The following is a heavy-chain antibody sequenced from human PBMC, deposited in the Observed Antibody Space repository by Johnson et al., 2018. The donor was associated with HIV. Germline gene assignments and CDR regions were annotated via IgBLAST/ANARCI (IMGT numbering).Heavy chain of an antibody. CDR3: AKRVKYGGYEGFDI. V-gene: IGHV3-9*01. D-gene: IGHD5-12*01. Sequence: VQLVESGGGVVQPGRSLRLSCAASGFTFDDYAMHWVRQAPGKGLEWVSGISWNSGLIGYADSVKGRFTVSRDNSKNSLYLQMNTLRAEDTALYSCAKRVKYGGYEGFDIWGQGTMVTVSS. J-gene: IGHJ3*02. CDR1: GFTFDDYA. CDR2: ISWNSGLI.